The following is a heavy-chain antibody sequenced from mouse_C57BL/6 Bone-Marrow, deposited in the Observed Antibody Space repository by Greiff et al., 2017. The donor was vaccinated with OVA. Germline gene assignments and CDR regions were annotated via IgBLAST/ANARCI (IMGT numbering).Heavy chain of an antibody. J-gene: IGHJ4*01. CDR2: IYPGSGNT. CDR1: GYSFTIYY. V-gene: IGHV1-66*01. Sequence: QVQLQQSGPELVKPGASVKISCKASGYSFTIYYINWVKQRTGQGLEWIGGIYPGSGNTKYNKKFKGKATLTADPSSSTAYMQLSSLTSEDSAVYYCARNDYGCLYVDFWGQGTTVTVSS. CDR3: ARNDYGCLYVDF. D-gene: IGHD1-2*01.